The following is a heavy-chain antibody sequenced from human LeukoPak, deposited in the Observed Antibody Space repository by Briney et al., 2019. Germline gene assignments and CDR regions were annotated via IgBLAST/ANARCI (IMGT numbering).Heavy chain of an antibody. CDR3: ARRVATKSPYYYGMDV. J-gene: IGHJ6*02. Sequence: SETLSLTCSVSGGSISTFYWTWVRQPPGKGLEWIGYIYYTGSSNYNPSLKSRLTMSVDTSKSQFSLKLSSVTAADTAVYYCARRVATKSPYYYGMDVWGQGTSVTVSS. CDR2: IYYTGSS. D-gene: IGHD5-12*01. V-gene: IGHV4-59*08. CDR1: GGSISTFY.